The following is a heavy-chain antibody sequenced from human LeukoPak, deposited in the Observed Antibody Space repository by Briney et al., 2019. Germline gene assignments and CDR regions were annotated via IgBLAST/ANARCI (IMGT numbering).Heavy chain of an antibody. CDR1: GFTVSSNY. V-gene: IGHV3-53*01. J-gene: IGHJ4*02. CDR3: ATLHYDTSDTSFDY. CDR2: IYSGGST. Sequence: GGSLRLSCAASGFTVSSNYMSWVRQAPGKGLEWVSVIYSGGSTYYADSVKGRFTISRDNSKNTLYLQMNSLRAEDTAVYYCATLHYDTSDTSFDYWGQGTLVTVSS. D-gene: IGHD3-22*01.